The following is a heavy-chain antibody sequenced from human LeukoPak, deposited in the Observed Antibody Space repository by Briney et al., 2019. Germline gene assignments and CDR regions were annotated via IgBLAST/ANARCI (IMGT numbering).Heavy chain of an antibody. V-gene: IGHV3-23*01. J-gene: IGHJ2*01. Sequence: GGSLRLSCAASGFTFSSYAMSWVRQAPGKGLECISGFSGSGGSTYYADSVKGRFTISRDNSENTLYLQMNSLRAEDTAVYYCAKDWTGTKPFDLWGRGTLVTVSS. CDR1: GFTFSSYA. CDR2: FSGSGGST. CDR3: AKDWTGTKPFDL. D-gene: IGHD3/OR15-3a*01.